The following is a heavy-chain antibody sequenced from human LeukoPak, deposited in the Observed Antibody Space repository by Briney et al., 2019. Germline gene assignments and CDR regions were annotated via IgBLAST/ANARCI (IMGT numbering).Heavy chain of an antibody. CDR2: ISGYNGNT. J-gene: IGHJ4*02. Sequence: ASVKVSCKASGYTFTAYTISWVRQAPGQGLEWMGCISGYNGNTNYAQKVQGRVTMTTDTSTSTAYMELRSLRSDDTAVYYCARSPARGYDILTGYNDYWGQGTLVTVSS. CDR3: ARSPARGYDILTGYNDY. V-gene: IGHV1-18*01. D-gene: IGHD3-9*01. CDR1: GYTFTAYT.